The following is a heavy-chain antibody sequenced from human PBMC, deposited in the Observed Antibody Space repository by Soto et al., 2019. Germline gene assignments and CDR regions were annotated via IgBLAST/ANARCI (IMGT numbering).Heavy chain of an antibody. Sequence: QLQLQESGPGLVKPSATLSLTCTVSGGFINNSSYYWGWIRQPPGNGLEWIGIIYYSGTTYSNPSLTSRVTISVDTSKNQFSLQLNSVTAADTAVYYCTRPTRHVTVDLGQGTVVTVSS. D-gene: IGHD4-4*01. J-gene: IGHJ4*02. CDR3: TRPTRHVTVD. CDR1: GGFINNSSYY. V-gene: IGHV4-39*01. CDR2: IYYSGTT.